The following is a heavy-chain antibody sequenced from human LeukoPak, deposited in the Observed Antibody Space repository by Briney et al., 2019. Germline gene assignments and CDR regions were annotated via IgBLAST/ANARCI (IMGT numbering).Heavy chain of an antibody. CDR3: ARTRSSGHLTFDY. CDR2: ITNSGNSK. CDR1: EFTFSSYS. Sequence: QPGGSLRLSCAASEFTFSSYSMNWVRQAPGKGLEWVSYITNSGNSKSYADSVKGRFTISRDNTKNSLYLQMNGLRAEDTAVYYCARTRSSGHLTFDYWGQGILVTVSS. J-gene: IGHJ4*02. D-gene: IGHD3-22*01. V-gene: IGHV3-48*01.